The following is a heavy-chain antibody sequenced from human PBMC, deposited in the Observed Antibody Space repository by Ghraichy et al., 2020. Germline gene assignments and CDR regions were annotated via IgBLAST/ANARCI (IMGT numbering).Heavy chain of an antibody. CDR1: GFTFSRYA. Sequence: GGSLRLSCAASGFTFSRYAMSWVRQAPGKGLEWVSAISGSDGSTYYADSAKGRFTISRDNSKNTLYLQMNSLRVEDTAVYYCAKDGGRTLYYFDYWGQGTLVTVSS. J-gene: IGHJ4*02. D-gene: IGHD2-15*01. CDR2: ISGSDGST. CDR3: AKDGGRTLYYFDY. V-gene: IGHV3-23*01.